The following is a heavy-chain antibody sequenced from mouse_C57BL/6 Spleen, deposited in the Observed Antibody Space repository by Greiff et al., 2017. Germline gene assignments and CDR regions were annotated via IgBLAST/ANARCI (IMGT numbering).Heavy chain of an antibody. J-gene: IGHJ2*01. CDR3: ARRDGSSYFDY. CDR2: ISYSGST. D-gene: IGHD1-1*01. Sequence: DVQGVESGPGMVKPSQSLSLTCTVTGYSITSGYDWHWIRHFPGNKLEWMGYISYSGSTTYNPSLKSRISITHDTSKNHFFLKLNAVTTEDTATDYCARRDGSSYFDYWGQGTTVTVSS. CDR1: GYSITSGYD. V-gene: IGHV3-1*01.